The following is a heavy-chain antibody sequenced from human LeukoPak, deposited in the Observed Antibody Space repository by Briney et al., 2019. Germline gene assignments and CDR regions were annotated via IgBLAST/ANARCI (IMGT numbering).Heavy chain of an antibody. CDR2: IHYSGST. D-gene: IGHD1-26*01. CDR3: ARRVWATTISRDAFDI. CDR1: GASIRSSY. Sequence: SETLSLTCTVSGASIRSSYWSWIRQPPGKGLEWIGHIHYSGSTNYNPSLKSRVAISVDTSKNQFSLKLSSVTAADTAVYYCARRVWATTISRDAFDIWGQGTLVTVSS. J-gene: IGHJ4*02. V-gene: IGHV4-59*01.